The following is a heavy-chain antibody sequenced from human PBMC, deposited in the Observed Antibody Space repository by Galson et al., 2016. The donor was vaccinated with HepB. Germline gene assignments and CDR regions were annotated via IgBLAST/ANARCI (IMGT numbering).Heavy chain of an antibody. CDR2: IKPSGRST. CDR3: AKGGATYYDILTVFLNFCDY. V-gene: IGHV1-46*03. CDR1: GYTFISYY. J-gene: IGHJ4*02. D-gene: IGHD3-9*01. Sequence: SVRVSCKASGYTFISYYMHWVRQAPVQGLEWMGVIKPSGRSTTYAKTFPGRGTMTRDTSTRRVDMELSSLRSEDTAVYYGAKGGATYYDILTVFLNFCDYWGQGTLGTVSS.